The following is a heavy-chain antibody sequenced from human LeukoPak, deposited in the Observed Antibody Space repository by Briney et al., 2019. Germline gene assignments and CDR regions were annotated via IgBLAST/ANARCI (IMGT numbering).Heavy chain of an antibody. D-gene: IGHD1-26*01. CDR1: GFSFSGSP. V-gene: IGHV3-73*01. CDR3: TRHVIVGAADWFDP. Sequence: GGSLRLSCAASGFSFSGSPMHWVRQASGKGLEWVGRIKSKGNSYATAYAASVQGRFTISRDDSKKTAYLQMNSLKTEDTAVYYCTRHVIVGAADWFDPWGQGTLVTVSS. J-gene: IGHJ5*02. CDR2: IKSKGNSYAT.